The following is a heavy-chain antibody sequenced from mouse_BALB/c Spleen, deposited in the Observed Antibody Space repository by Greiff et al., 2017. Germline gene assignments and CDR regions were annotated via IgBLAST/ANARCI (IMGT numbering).Heavy chain of an antibody. D-gene: IGHD2-1*01. CDR2: ISYSGST. J-gene: IGHJ4*01. CDR3: ARSYGNYEDAMDY. V-gene: IGHV3-2*02. CDR1: GYSITSDYA. Sequence: EVQGVESGPGLVKPSQSLSLTCTVTGYSITSDYAWNWIRQFPGNKLEWMGYISYSGSTSYNPSLKSRISITRDTSKNQFFLQLNSVTTEDTATYYCARSYGNYEDAMDYWGQGTSVTVSS.